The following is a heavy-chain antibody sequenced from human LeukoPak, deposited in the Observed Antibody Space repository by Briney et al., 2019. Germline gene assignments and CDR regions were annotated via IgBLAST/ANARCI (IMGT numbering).Heavy chain of an antibody. CDR3: ARRTTGNDY. CDR1: GGTFSSYA. D-gene: IGHD1-1*01. J-gene: IGHJ4*02. CDR2: IIPIFGTA. V-gene: IGHV1-69*05. Sequence: SVRVSCKASGGTFSSYAISWVRQAPGQGLEWMGGIIPIFGTANYAQKFQGRVTMTTDTSTSTAYMELRSLRSDDTAVYYCARRTTGNDYWGQGTLVTVSS.